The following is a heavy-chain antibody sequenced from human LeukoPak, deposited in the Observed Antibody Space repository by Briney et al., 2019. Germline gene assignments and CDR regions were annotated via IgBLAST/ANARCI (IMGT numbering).Heavy chain of an antibody. V-gene: IGHV4-39*07. CDR3: ARGRITMVRGSDAFDI. CDR2: IYYSGST. D-gene: IGHD3-10*01. J-gene: IGHJ3*02. CDR1: GGSISSSSYY. Sequence: ASETLSLTCTVSGGSISSSSYYWGWIRQPPGKGLEWIGSIYYSGSTYYNPSLKSRVTISVDTSKNQFSLKLSSVTAADTAVYYCARGRITMVRGSDAFDIWGQGTMVTVSS.